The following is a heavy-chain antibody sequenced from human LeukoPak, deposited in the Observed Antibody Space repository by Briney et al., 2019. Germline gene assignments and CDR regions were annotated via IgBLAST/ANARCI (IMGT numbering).Heavy chain of an antibody. CDR3: ARDTPHKYSGSYFDY. CDR1: GYIFTSYG. J-gene: IGHJ4*02. Sequence: ASVTVSCTASGYIFTSYGFSWVRQAPGQGLEWMGWVSAYNGNTNYAQKLQGRVTMTTDTSTSIAYMELRSLRSDDTAVYYCARDTPHKYSGSYFDYWGQGTLVTVSS. D-gene: IGHD1-26*01. CDR2: VSAYNGNT. V-gene: IGHV1-18*04.